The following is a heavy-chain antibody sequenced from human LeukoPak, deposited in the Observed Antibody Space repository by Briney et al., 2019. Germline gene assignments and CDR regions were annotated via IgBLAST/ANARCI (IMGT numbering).Heavy chain of an antibody. CDR2: ISAYNGNT. D-gene: IGHD6-13*01. J-gene: IGHJ4*02. CDR1: GYTFTSYG. CDR3: ARGIAAAGTESGDY. V-gene: IGHV1-18*01. Sequence: VASVKVSCKASGYTFTSYGISWVRQAPGQGLEWMGWISAYNGNTNYAQKLQGRVIMTTDTSTSTAYMELRSLRSDDTAVYYCARGIAAAGTESGDYWGQGTLVTVSS.